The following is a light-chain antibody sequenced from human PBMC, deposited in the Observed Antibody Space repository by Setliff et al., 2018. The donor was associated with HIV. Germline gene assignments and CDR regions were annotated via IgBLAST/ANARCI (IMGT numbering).Light chain of an antibody. CDR2: EVS. V-gene: IGLV2-14*01. Sequence: QSVLTQPASVSGSPGQSITISCTGTSSDVGRYNYVSWYQQHPGKAPKVIIYEVSNRPSGVSHRFSGSKSGNTASLTISGLRAEDEADYYCNSYTNTNTLGVFGTGTKVTVL. J-gene: IGLJ1*01. CDR1: SSDVGRYNY. CDR3: NSYTNTNTLGV.